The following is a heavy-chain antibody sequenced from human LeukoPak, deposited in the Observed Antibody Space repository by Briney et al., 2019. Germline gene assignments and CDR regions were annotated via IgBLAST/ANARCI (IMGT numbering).Heavy chain of an antibody. D-gene: IGHD1-26*01. J-gene: IGHJ3*02. V-gene: IGHV1-18*01. CDR2: ISAYNGNT. CDR3: ARDKVGAKAFDI. Sequence: ASVKVSCKASGYTFTSYGISWVRQAPGQGLEWMGWISAYNGNTNYAQKLQGRVTMTTDTSTSTAYVELRSLRSDDTAVYYCARDKVGAKAFDIWGQGTMVTVSS. CDR1: GYTFTSYG.